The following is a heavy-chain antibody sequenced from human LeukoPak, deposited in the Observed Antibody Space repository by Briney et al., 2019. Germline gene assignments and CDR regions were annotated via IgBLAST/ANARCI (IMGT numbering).Heavy chain of an antibody. J-gene: IGHJ4*02. V-gene: IGHV3-74*01. Sequence: GGSLRLSCAASGFTFSNYWMHWVRQAPGKGLVWVSRINSDGSSTSYADSVKGRFTISRDNAKNTLYLQMNSLRAEDTAVYYCCIAAAARIDYWGQGTLVTVSS. CDR1: GFTFSNYW. CDR2: INSDGSST. D-gene: IGHD6-13*01. CDR3: CIAAAARIDY.